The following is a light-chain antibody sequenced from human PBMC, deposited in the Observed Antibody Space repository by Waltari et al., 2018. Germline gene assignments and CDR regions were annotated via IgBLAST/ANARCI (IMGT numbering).Light chain of an antibody. V-gene: IGLV2-14*03. CDR2: NVS. J-gene: IGLJ2*01. Sequence: QSPLAQPASVSGSPGPSLTISCTGRSSEIGAFDLVSWYQQHPGRAPRLILRNVSERPSGVPHRFSGSKSGNTASLTISSLRSEDESLYFCSSFTTGSTGLFGGGTKLTVL. CDR1: SSEIGAFDL. CDR3: SSFTTGSTGL.